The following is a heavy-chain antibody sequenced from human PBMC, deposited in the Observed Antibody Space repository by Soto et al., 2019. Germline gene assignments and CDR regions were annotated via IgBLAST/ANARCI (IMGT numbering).Heavy chain of an antibody. CDR1: GFTFNNFW. V-gene: IGHV3-74*01. CDR2: INSDGTTT. Sequence: EVQLVESGGGLVQPGGSLRLSCAASGFTFNNFWMYWVRQTPEKGLVWVSGINSDGTTTIYADSVKGRFTISRDNAKYTLYLQMNSLTVEDTAIYYCVRDIRWGQGTLVTVSS. J-gene: IGHJ4*02. CDR3: VRDIR.